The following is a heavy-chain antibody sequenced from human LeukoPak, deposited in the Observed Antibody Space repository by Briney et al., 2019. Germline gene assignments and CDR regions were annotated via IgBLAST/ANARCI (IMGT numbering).Heavy chain of an antibody. CDR3: ARPYCDRTGCFLGGFDP. CDR1: GFTFSSYG. Sequence: PGGSLRLSCAASGFTFSSYGMRWVRQAPGKGLEWVAVVSYGGGTIYSADSVKGRFTISRDDSTNTLNLQMSSLRVEDTAVYYCARPYCDRTGCFLGGFDPWGQGTLVTVSS. D-gene: IGHD2/OR15-2a*01. CDR2: VSYGGGTI. J-gene: IGHJ5*02. V-gene: IGHV3-30*03.